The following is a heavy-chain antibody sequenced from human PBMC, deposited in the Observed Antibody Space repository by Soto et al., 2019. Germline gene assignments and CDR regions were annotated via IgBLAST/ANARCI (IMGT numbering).Heavy chain of an antibody. CDR1: GFTFSSYA. CDR2: ISGSGGST. V-gene: IGHV3-23*01. Sequence: GGSLRLSCAASGFTFSSYAMSWVRQAPGKGLEWVSAISGSGGSTYYADSVKGRFTISRDNSKNTLYLQMNSLRAEVTAVYYCAKPSVPRPRKTVTFDFWGQGTLVTVSS. D-gene: IGHD4-17*01. CDR3: AKPSVPRPRKTVTFDF. J-gene: IGHJ5*01.